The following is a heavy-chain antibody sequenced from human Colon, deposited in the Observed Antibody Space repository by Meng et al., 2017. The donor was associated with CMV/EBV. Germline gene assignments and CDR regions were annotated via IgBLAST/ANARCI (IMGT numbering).Heavy chain of an antibody. Sequence: GGSLRLSCAASGFTFSSYGMHWVRQAPGKGLEWVSVIYAGGRSTYYADSVKGRFIISRDDSKNTLYMQMNSLRAEDTAVYYCAKGSLEWLYYGMDVWGQGTTVTVSS. CDR2: IYAGGRST. D-gene: IGHD3-3*01. V-gene: IGHV3-23*03. J-gene: IGHJ6*02. CDR1: GFTFSSYG. CDR3: AKGSLEWLYYGMDV.